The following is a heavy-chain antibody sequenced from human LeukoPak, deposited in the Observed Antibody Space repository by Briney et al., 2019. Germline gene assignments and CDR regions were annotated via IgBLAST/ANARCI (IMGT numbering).Heavy chain of an antibody. J-gene: IGHJ4*02. D-gene: IGHD4-17*01. CDR1: GGSISGYY. V-gene: IGHV4-4*07. Sequence: TSETLSLTCTVSGGSISGYYWSWVRQPAGKGLEWIGRIYSSGSANYNPSLKSRVTMSVDTSNNQFSLKLTSVSAADTAVYYCAREYGDLDYWGQGTLVTASS. CDR3: AREYGDLDY. CDR2: IYSSGSA.